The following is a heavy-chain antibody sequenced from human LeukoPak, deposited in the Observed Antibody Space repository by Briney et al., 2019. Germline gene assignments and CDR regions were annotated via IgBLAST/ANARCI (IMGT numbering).Heavy chain of an antibody. Sequence: GGSLRLSCAASGFTFSSYGMNWVRQAPGKGLEWVSSISSSSSYIYYADSVKGRFTISRDNAKNSLYLQMNSLRAEDTAVYYCARAYGSGSYCPNYWGQGTLVTVSS. V-gene: IGHV3-21*01. CDR2: ISSSSSYI. D-gene: IGHD3-10*01. CDR3: ARAYGSGSYCPNY. J-gene: IGHJ4*02. CDR1: GFTFSSYG.